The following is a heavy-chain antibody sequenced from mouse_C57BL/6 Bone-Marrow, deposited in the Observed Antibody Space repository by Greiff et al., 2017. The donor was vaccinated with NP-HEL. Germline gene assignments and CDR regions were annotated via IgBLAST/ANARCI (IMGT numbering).Heavy chain of an antibody. J-gene: IGHJ4*01. D-gene: IGHD1-1*01. CDR1: GYTFTDYN. V-gene: IGHV1-22*01. CDR2: INPNNGGT. Sequence: VQLQQSGPELVKPGASVKMSCKASGYTFTDYNMHWVKQSHGKSLEWIGYINPNNGGTSYNQKFKGKATLTVNKSSSTAYMELRSLTSEDSAVYYCARLPLIYYYGSSCRGYAMDYWGQGTSVTVSS. CDR3: ARLPLIYYYGSSCRGYAMDY.